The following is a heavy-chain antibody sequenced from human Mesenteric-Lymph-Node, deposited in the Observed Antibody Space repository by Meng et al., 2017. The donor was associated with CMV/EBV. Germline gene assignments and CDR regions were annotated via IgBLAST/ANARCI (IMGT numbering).Heavy chain of an antibody. CDR1: TFTSYA. CDR2: INTNTENP. D-gene: IGHD3-10*01. Sequence: TFTSYAMNWVRQAPGQGLAWMGWINTNTENPTYAQGFTGRFVFSLDTSVSTAYLQISSLKAEDTAVYYCARALRGAYYGSGSYISGYWGQGTLVTVSS. CDR3: ARALRGAYYGSGSYISGY. V-gene: IGHV7-4-1*02. J-gene: IGHJ4*02.